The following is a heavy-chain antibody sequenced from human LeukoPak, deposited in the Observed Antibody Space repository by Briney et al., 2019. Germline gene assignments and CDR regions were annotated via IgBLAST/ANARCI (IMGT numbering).Heavy chain of an antibody. CDR2: LSYDGSNK. J-gene: IGHJ4*02. D-gene: IGHD4-17*01. CDR3: AREPDHGALDF. Sequence: PGGSLRLSCAASGFTFSSYAMHWVRQAPGKGLEWVAVLSYDGSNKHYADSVKGRFTISRDNSKNTLYLQMNSLRAEDTAVYYCAREPDHGALDFWGQGTLVTVSS. V-gene: IGHV3-30*04. CDR1: GFTFSSYA.